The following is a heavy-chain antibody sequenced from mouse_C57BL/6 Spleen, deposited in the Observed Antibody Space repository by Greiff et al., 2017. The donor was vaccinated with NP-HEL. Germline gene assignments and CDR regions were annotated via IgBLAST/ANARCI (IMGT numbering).Heavy chain of an antibody. J-gene: IGHJ2*01. CDR2: IDPETGGT. CDR1: GYTFTDYE. D-gene: IGHD1-1*01. Sequence: QVHVKQSGAELVRPGASVTLSCKASGYTFTDYEMHWVKQTPVHGLEWIGAIDPETGGTAYNQKFKGKAILTADKSSSTAYMELRSLTSEDSAVYYCTRAPHYYGKGDFDYWGQGTT. CDR3: TRAPHYYGKGDFDY. V-gene: IGHV1-15*01.